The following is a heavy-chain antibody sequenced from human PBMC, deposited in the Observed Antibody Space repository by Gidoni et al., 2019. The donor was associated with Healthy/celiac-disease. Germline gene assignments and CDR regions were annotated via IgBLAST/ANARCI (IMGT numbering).Heavy chain of an antibody. J-gene: IGHJ3*02. V-gene: IGHV4-31*03. Sequence: QVQLQESGPGLVQPSQTLSLTCTVSGGSISSGGYYWSWIRQHPGKGLEWIGYIYYSGSTYYNPSLKSRVTISVDTSKNQFSLKLSSVTAADTAVYYCARIVGADGDAFDIWGQGTMVTVSS. CDR1: GGSISSGGYY. CDR3: ARIVGADGDAFDI. D-gene: IGHD1-26*01. CDR2: IYYSGST.